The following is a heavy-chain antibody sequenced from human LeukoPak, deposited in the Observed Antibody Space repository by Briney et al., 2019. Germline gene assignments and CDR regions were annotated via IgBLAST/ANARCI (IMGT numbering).Heavy chain of an antibody. Sequence: GGSLRLSCAASGFTFSSYWMHWVRQAPGKGLVWVSRINSDGSSTSYADSVKGRFTISRDNAKNTLYLQMNSLRAEDTAVYYCARGGSYSHNAFDIWGQGTMVTVSS. CDR3: ARGGSYSHNAFDI. CDR2: INSDGSST. V-gene: IGHV3-74*01. D-gene: IGHD3-10*01. J-gene: IGHJ3*02. CDR1: GFTFSSYW.